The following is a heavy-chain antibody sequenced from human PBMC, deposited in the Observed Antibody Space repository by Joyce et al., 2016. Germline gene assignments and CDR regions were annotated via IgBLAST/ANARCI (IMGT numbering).Heavy chain of an antibody. CDR3: ARAPTPPGWFDP. CDR1: GYSISSGYY. D-gene: IGHD1-14*01. V-gene: IGHV4-38-2*02. CDR2: NYHSGST. J-gene: IGHJ5*02. Sequence: QVQLQESGPGLVKLSDTLSLTCPVSGYSISSGYYWGWIRQPPGKEMEWSGSNYHSGSTYSNPSLKSRVTISVDTSKNHFSLNLNSVTAADTAVYYCARAPTPPGWFDPWGQGGLVTVSS.